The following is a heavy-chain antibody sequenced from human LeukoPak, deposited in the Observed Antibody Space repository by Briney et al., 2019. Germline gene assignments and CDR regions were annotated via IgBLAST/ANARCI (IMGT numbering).Heavy chain of an antibody. CDR1: GFSFSTCE. V-gene: IGHV3-48*03. Sequence: GGSLRLSCAASGFSFSTCEMHWVRQAPGKGLEWVSYIGVGFGNIYYAESVRGRFTSSRDNAKNSVFLQLNSLSAEDTAVYYCARETADCGGDCFDYWGQGTLVTVSS. D-gene: IGHD2-21*01. CDR2: IGVGFGNI. J-gene: IGHJ4*02. CDR3: ARETADCGGDCFDY.